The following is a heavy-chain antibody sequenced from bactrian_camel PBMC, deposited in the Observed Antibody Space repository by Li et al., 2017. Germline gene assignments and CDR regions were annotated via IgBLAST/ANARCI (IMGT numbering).Heavy chain of an antibody. CDR1: GFTFSGYA. Sequence: VQLVESGGGLVQTAGSLRLSCVGIGFTFSGYAMSRVRQAPGKGLEWVSSIGSYGTTTYADSVKGRFTISRDNSKNTLYLQMNSLKPEDTAMYYCAKGWWLVAGVDYWGQGTQVTVS. CDR3: AKGWWLVAGVDY. V-gene: IGHV3S44*01. J-gene: IGHJ4*01. CDR2: IGSYGTT. D-gene: IGHD6*01.